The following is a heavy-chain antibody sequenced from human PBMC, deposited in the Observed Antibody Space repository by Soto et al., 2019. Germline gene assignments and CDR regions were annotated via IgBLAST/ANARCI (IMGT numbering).Heavy chain of an antibody. CDR2: ISYDGSNK. J-gene: IGHJ4*02. V-gene: IGHV3-30-3*01. CDR1: GFTFSSYA. CDR3: AVRYSYGYSLDY. Sequence: GGSLRLSCAASGFTFSSYAMHWVRQAPGKGLEWVAVISYDGSNKYYADSVKGRFTISRDNSKNTLYLQMNSLRAEDTAVYYCAVRYSYGYSLDYWGQGTLVTVSS. D-gene: IGHD5-18*01.